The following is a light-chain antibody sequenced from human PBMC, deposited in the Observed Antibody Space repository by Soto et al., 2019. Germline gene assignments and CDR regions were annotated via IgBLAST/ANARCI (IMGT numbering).Light chain of an antibody. CDR2: AGS. CDR1: QGIRDD. Sequence: DIQMTQSPSSLSASVGDRVIITCRASQGIRDDLDWYQQKPGKAPKRLIYAGSTLQSGVPSRFSGSGSGTDFTLTISSLQPEDFATYYCQHSYSTPPITFGQGTRLEIK. V-gene: IGKV1-39*01. J-gene: IGKJ5*01. CDR3: QHSYSTPPIT.